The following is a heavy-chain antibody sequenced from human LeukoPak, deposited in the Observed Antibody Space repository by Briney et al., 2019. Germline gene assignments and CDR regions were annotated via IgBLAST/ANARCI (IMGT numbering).Heavy chain of an antibody. CDR1: GYSISSGYY. V-gene: IGHV4-38-2*02. Sequence: SETLSLTCAISGYSISSGYYWGWIRQPPGKGLEWIGSIYHSGSTYYNPSLKSRVTISVDTSKNQFSLKLSSVTAADTALYYCAREPQVNTVGATIRNFHSWGQGTLVTVSS. J-gene: IGHJ4*02. CDR3: AREPQVNTVGATIRNFHS. CDR2: IYHSGST. D-gene: IGHD1-26*01.